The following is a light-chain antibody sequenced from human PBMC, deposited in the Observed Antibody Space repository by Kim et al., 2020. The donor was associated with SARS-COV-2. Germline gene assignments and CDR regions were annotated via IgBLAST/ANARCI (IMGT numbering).Light chain of an antibody. CDR3: QQYNNRPPWT. CDR1: QSVSSN. Sequence: SPGEGATLSCRASQSVSSNLAGYQQQPGQAPRRLIYGASTRATGSPARFSGSGSGTAFTLTISSLQAQDFAVYYCQQYNNRPPWTFGQGTKVDIK. J-gene: IGKJ1*01. V-gene: IGKV3-15*01. CDR2: GAS.